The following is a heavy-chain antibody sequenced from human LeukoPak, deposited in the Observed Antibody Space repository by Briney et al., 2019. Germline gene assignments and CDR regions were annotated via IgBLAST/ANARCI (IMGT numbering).Heavy chain of an antibody. D-gene: IGHD3-3*01. CDR2: VYCTGST. V-gene: IGHV4-39*01. CDR1: GGSISTDNYF. J-gene: IGHJ5*02. Sequence: KTSETLSLTCTVSGGSISTDNYFWGWIRQPPGKGLEWIGSVYCTGSTYYKPSLQSRVTISVDTSKNQFSLKLRSVTATDTAVYYCARGITIFGVAGNWFDPWGQGTLVTVSS. CDR3: ARGITIFGVAGNWFDP.